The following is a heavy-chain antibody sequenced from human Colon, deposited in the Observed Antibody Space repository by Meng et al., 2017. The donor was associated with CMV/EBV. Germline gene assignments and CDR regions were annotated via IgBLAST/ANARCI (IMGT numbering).Heavy chain of an antibody. CDR1: GFTFSNYA. Sequence: GESLKISCAASGFTFSNYAMHWVRQAPGKGLEWVAIIWHDGSYKYYVDSVKGRFTISRDNSKNTMSLQLNSLRVEDTAVYYCARDPRNWGLTPWGQGTLVTVSS. V-gene: IGHV3-33*01. CDR3: ARDPRNWGLTP. CDR2: IWHDGSYK. J-gene: IGHJ5*02. D-gene: IGHD7-27*01.